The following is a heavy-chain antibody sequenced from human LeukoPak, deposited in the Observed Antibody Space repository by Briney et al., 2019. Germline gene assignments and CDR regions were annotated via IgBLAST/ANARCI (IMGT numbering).Heavy chain of an antibody. V-gene: IGHV4-39*07. J-gene: IGHJ5*02. CDR1: GGSISSSSYY. CDR2: IYYSGST. Sequence: SETLSLTCTVSGGSISSSSYYWGWIRQPPGKGLEWIGSIYYSGSTNYNPSLKSRVTISVDTSKNQFSLKLSPVTAADTVVYYCAREGAGPFFGVVTVGWFDPWGKGTLVTVSS. CDR3: AREGAGPFFGVVTVGWFDP. D-gene: IGHD3-3*01.